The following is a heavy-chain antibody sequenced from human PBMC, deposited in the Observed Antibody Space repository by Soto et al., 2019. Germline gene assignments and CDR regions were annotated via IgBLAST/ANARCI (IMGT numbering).Heavy chain of an antibody. D-gene: IGHD5-18*01. V-gene: IGHV4-4*09. J-gene: IGHJ5*02. CDR1: GGSISNDY. CDR3: ARGRGYSYGLDP. CDR2: IYKGGSI. Sequence: SETLSLTCRVSGGSISNDYWTWIRQPPGKGLEWIGYIYKGGSINYNPSLKSRVTISVDTSNNQFSLSLSSVTAADTAVYYCARGRGYSYGLDPWGQGTLVTVSS.